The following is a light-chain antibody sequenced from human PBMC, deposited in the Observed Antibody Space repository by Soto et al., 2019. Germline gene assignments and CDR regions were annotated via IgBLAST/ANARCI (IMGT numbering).Light chain of an antibody. J-gene: IGKJ1*01. Sequence: EIVMTQSPATLSVSPGERATLSYRASQSVSINLAWYQQKPGQPPRLLIYGASTRATGIPARFSGSGSGTEFTLTISSLQSEDFAVYYCQQYNNWPRTFGQGTKVDIK. CDR2: GAS. CDR3: QQYNNWPRT. CDR1: QSVSIN. V-gene: IGKV3-15*01.